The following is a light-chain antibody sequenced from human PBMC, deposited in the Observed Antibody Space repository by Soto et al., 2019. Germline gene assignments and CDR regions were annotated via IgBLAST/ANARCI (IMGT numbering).Light chain of an antibody. Sequence: EIVLTQSPATLSSFPGDRVTLSCRASQYINTRLAWYRHRPGQAPRILIYQTSIREAGIPARFSASGTGTEFTRTISDVQPEDFAVYYCHQRQSWTRTFGQGTKVDIK. CDR3: HQRQSWTRT. J-gene: IGKJ1*01. CDR2: QTS. V-gene: IGKV3-11*01. CDR1: QYINTR.